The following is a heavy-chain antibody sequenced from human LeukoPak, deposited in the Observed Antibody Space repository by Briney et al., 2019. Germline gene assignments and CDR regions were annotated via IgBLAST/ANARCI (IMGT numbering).Heavy chain of an antibody. V-gene: IGHV1-69*06. D-gene: IGHD2-2*01. J-gene: IGHJ5*02. Sequence: SVKVSCKASGGTFSSYAISWVRQAPGQGLEWMGRITPIFGTANYAQKFQGRVTITADKSSNTAYMELSSLRSEDTAVYYCARDGAGGYCSSTRCYVFDPWGQGTLVTVSS. CDR3: ARDGAGGYCSSTRCYVFDP. CDR1: GGTFSSYA. CDR2: ITPIFGTA.